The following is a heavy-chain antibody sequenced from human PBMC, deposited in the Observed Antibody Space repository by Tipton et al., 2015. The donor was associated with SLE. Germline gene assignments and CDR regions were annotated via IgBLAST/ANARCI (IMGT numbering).Heavy chain of an antibody. CDR2: ISGSGST. V-gene: IGHV4-39*07. D-gene: IGHD2-8*01. J-gene: IGHJ4*02. Sequence: GLVKPSDTLSLTCTVSGGSISRSRYYWGWIRQPPGKGLEWIGSISGSGSTYYNPSLKSRITISLDTSKNQFSLEVRSVTAADTAVYYCVRLRSKVLIDYWGQGTLVTVSS. CDR3: VRLRSKVLIDY. CDR1: GGSISRSRYY.